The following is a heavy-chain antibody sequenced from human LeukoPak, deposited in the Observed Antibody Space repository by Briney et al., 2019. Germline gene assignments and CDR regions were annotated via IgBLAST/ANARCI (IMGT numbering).Heavy chain of an antibody. Sequence: TSETLSLTCTVSGVSISSGSYYWSWIRQPAGKGLEWIGRIYTNGDTNYNPSLKSRVTISVDTSKNQFSLKLSSVTAADTAVYYCARERDGYSYFTDYWGQGALVTVSS. CDR1: GVSISSGSYY. CDR3: ARERDGYSYFTDY. J-gene: IGHJ4*02. D-gene: IGHD5-24*01. CDR2: IYTNGDT. V-gene: IGHV4-61*02.